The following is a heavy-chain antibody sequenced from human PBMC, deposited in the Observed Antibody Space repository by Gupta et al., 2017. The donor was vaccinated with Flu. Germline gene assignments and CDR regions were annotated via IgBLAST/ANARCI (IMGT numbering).Heavy chain of an antibody. V-gene: IGHV3-23*01. Sequence: EVQVLESGGGLVQPGGSLRLSCAVSGVTFSSYAMSWVRQAPGKGLEWVSLISGSGGSTYYADSVKGRFTTSRDNPKNTLYLQMDSLRAEDTAVYYCTKARGSGSYSNLDYWGQGTLATVSS. CDR2: ISGSGGST. CDR3: TKARGSGSYSNLDY. CDR1: GVTFSSYA. D-gene: IGHD1-26*01. J-gene: IGHJ4*02.